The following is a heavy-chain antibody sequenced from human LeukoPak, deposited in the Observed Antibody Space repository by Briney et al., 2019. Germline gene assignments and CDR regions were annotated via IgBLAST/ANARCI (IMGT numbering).Heavy chain of an antibody. CDR3: ARETFIAVGMDV. Sequence: ASVRVSCKASGYTFTSYYMHWVRQAPGQGLEWMGIINPSGGSTSYAQKFQGRVTMTRDTSTSTVYMELSSLRSEDTAVYYCARETFIAVGMDVWGQGTTVTVSS. V-gene: IGHV1-46*01. D-gene: IGHD6-19*01. J-gene: IGHJ6*02. CDR2: INPSGGST. CDR1: GYTFTSYY.